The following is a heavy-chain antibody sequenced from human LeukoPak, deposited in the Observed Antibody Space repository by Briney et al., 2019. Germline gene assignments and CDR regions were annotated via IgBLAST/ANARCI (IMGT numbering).Heavy chain of an antibody. Sequence: PSETLSLTCTVSGGSISSSSYYWGWIRQPPGKGPEWIGSIYYSGSTYYNPSLKSRVTISVDTSKNQFSLKLSSVTAADTAVYYCARQMFLGYYYYYYMDVWGKGTTVTVSS. J-gene: IGHJ6*03. V-gene: IGHV4-39*01. D-gene: IGHD3-10*02. CDR2: IYYSGST. CDR1: GGSISSSSYY. CDR3: ARQMFLGYYYYYYMDV.